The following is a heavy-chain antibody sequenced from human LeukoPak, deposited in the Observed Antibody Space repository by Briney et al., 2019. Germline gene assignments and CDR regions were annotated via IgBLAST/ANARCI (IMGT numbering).Heavy chain of an antibody. CDR1: GFTFSSDS. CDR2: ISSSSSYI. Sequence: PGGSLRLSCAASGFTFSSDSMNWVRQAPGKGREWVASISSSSSYIYYADSVKGRFTISRDNAKNSLYLQMNSLRAEDTAVYYCARHDGLGYFDYWGQGTLVTVSS. CDR3: ARHDGLGYFDY. J-gene: IGHJ4*02. V-gene: IGHV3-21*01. D-gene: IGHD3/OR15-3a*01.